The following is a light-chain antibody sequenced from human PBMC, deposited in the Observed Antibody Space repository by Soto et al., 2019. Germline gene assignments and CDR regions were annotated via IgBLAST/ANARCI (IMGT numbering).Light chain of an antibody. Sequence: DIQMTQSPSSLSASVGDRVTITCRASQSISTYLNWYQLKPGKAPEHLIYAAANLVGGVPSRFSGSGSGTGVTLTISCLQPGDFAAYYCEQSYSNPTFGQGTRLEIK. CDR2: AAA. V-gene: IGKV1-39*01. CDR1: QSISTY. CDR3: EQSYSNPT. J-gene: IGKJ5*01.